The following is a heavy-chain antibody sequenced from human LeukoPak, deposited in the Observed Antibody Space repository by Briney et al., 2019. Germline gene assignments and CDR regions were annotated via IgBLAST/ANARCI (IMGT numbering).Heavy chain of an antibody. CDR3: ARDCVDCGSESPFDY. CDR2: IGSSSSST. V-gene: IGHV3-11*05. J-gene: IGHJ4*02. D-gene: IGHD3-10*01. Sequence: PGGSLRLSCAASGFTFTDYYMSWIRQAPGKGLEWVSYIGSSSSSTNYADAVKSRFTISRDNAKNSLYLQMNSLRAEDTAMYYCARDCVDCGSESPFDYWGQGTLVTVST. CDR1: GFTFTDYY.